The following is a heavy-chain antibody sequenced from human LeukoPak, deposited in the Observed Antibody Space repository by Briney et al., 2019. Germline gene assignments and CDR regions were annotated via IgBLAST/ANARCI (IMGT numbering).Heavy chain of an antibody. V-gene: IGHV4-30-4*08. CDR2: IYYSGTT. Sequence: PSETLSLTCIVSGDSITRGDYYWSCIRQPPGKGLECIGYIYYSGTTYYNPSLKSRVTMSVDTSKNQFSLNLNSVTAADTAVYYCARAVQASVQPRFDPWGQGTLVTVSS. J-gene: IGHJ5*02. CDR3: ARAVQASVQPRFDP. D-gene: IGHD1-1*01. CDR1: GDSITRGDYY.